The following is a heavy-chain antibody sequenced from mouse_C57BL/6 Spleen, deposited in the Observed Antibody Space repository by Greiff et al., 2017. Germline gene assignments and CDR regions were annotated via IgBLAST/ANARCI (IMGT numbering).Heavy chain of an antibody. J-gene: IGHJ3*01. V-gene: IGHV1-18*01. CDR1: GYTFTDYN. CDR3: AREEDYYGSSWFAY. D-gene: IGHD1-1*01. CDR2: INPNNGGT. Sequence: EVQLQQSGPELVKPGASVKIPCKASGYTFTDYNMDWVKQSHGKSLEWIGDINPNNGGTIYHQKFMGKATLTVDKSSSTAYMELRSLTSEDTAVYYCAREEDYYGSSWFAYWGQGTLVTVSA.